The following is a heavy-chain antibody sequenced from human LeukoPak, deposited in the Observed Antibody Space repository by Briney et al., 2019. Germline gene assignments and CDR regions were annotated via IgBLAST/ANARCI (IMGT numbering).Heavy chain of an antibody. CDR1: GFTFSTYA. V-gene: IGHV3-21*01. CDR3: ARAFSGYYSF. Sequence: GGSLRLSCAASGFTFSTYAMHWVRQAPGKGLEWVSSISSSSSYIYYADSVKGRFTISRDNAKNSLYLQMNSLRAGDTAVYYCARAFSGYYSFWGQGTLVTVSS. J-gene: IGHJ4*02. D-gene: IGHD3-22*01. CDR2: ISSSSSYI.